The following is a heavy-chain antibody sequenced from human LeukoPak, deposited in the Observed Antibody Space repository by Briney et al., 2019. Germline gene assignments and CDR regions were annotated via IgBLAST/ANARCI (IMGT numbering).Heavy chain of an antibody. D-gene: IGHD5-24*01. CDR3: ARGGIIEMATIMADYFDY. V-gene: IGHV1-8*01. CDR1: GYTFTSYD. J-gene: IGHJ4*02. Sequence: ASVKVSCKASGYTFTSYDINWVRQATGQGLEWMGWMNPNSGNTGYAQKFQGRVTMTRNISISTAYMELSSLRSEDTAVYYCARGGIIEMATIMADYFDYWGQGTLVTVSS. CDR2: MNPNSGNT.